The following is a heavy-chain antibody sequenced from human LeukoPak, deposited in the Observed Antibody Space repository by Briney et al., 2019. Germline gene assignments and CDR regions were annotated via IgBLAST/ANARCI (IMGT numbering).Heavy chain of an antibody. Sequence: ASVKVSCKASGYTFTSYAMNWVRQAPGQGLEWMGWINTNTGNPTYAQGFTGRFVFSLDTSVSTAYLQISSLKAEDTAVYYCARDYYDSSGYLFYYYYYGMDVRGQGTTVTVSS. CDR1: GYTFTSYA. CDR3: ARDYYDSSGYLFYYYYYGMDV. CDR2: INTNTGNP. D-gene: IGHD3-22*01. V-gene: IGHV7-4-1*02. J-gene: IGHJ6*02.